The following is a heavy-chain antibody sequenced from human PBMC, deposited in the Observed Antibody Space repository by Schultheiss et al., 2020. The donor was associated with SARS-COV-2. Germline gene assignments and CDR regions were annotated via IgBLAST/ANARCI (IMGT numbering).Heavy chain of an antibody. V-gene: IGHV3-30*15. J-gene: IGHJ4*01. D-gene: IGHD3-10*01. CDR2: ISYDGSNK. CDR3: VKVAPAVMVRGVKGAFDY. CDR1: GFTFSSYA. Sequence: GGSLRLSCAASGFTFSSYAMHWVRQAPGKGLEWVAVISYDGSNKYYADSVKGRFTISRDNSKNTLYLQMSSLRAEDTAVYYCVKVAPAVMVRGVKGAFDYWGQGTLVTVSS.